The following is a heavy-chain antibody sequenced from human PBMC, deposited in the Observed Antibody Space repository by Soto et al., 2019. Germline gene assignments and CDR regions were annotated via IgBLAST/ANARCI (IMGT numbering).Heavy chain of an antibody. CDR2: IIPVFGTP. J-gene: IGHJ6*02. CDR3: ARGDATKIIVTTYYALDV. Sequence: QVQVVQSGAEVKKPGSSVKVSGKASGGSFSNYGISWVRQAPGQGLEWMGGIIPVFGTPHYAQKFQDRVTITADESTSTVYMEVSSLTSEDTAVYYCARGDATKIIVTTYYALDVWGQGTTVTVSS. CDR1: GGSFSNYG. V-gene: IGHV1-69*12. D-gene: IGHD3-22*01.